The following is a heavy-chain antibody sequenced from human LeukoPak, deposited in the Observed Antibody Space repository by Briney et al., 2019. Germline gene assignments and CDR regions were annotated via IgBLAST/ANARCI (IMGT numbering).Heavy chain of an antibody. CDR1: GFTFSDYY. CDR2: IKGIGPTT. J-gene: IGHJ4*02. CDR3: ARMGLLYSSSAEAFEY. V-gene: IGHV3-11*04. Sequence: PGGSLRLSCAASGFTFSDYYMSWIRQAPGKGLEWVSTIKGIGPTTYYADSVKGRFTISRDNAKNSLYLQMDSLRAEDTAVYYCARMGLLYSSSAEAFEYWGQGTLVTVSS. D-gene: IGHD6-6*01.